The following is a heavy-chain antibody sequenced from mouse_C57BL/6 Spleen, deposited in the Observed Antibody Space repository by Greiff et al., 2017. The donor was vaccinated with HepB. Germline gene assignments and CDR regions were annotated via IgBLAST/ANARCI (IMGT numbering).Heavy chain of an antibody. CDR3: TRKWRDAMDY. J-gene: IGHJ4*01. Sequence: VKLQESGAELVRPGASVTLSCKASGYTFTDYEMHWVKQTPVHGLEWIGAIDPETGGTAYNQKFKGKAILTADKSSSTAYMELRSLTSEDSAVYYCTRKWRDAMDYWGQGTSVTVSS. CDR1: GYTFTDYE. D-gene: IGHD1-3*01. V-gene: IGHV1-15*01. CDR2: IDPETGGT.